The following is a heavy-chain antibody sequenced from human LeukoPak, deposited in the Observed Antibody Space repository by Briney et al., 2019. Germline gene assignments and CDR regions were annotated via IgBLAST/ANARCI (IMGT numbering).Heavy chain of an antibody. D-gene: IGHD3-22*01. CDR1: GGSISSSNW. V-gene: IGHV4-4*02. CDR3: ALMGYYYDSSGYYYQDAEYFQH. J-gene: IGHJ1*01. Sequence: SETLSLTCAVSGGSISSSNWWSWVRQPPGKGLEWIGEIYHSGSTNYNPSLKSRVTISVDTSKNQFSLKLSSVTAADTAVYYCALMGYYYDSSGYYYQDAEYFQHWGQGTLVTVSS. CDR2: IYHSGST.